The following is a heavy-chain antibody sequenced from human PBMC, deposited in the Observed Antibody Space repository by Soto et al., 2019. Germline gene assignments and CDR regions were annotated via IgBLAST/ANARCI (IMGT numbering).Heavy chain of an antibody. CDR1: GGTFSSYT. CDR2: IIPILGIA. CDR3: ARDSNAGGSDY. D-gene: IGHD1-1*01. J-gene: IGHJ4*02. Sequence: QVQLVQSGAEVKKPGSSVKVSCKASGGTFSSYTIIWVRQAPGQGLEWMGRIIPILGIANYAQKFQGRVTITADKSTSTAYMELSSLRSEDTAVYYCARDSNAGGSDYWGQGTLVTVSS. V-gene: IGHV1-69*08.